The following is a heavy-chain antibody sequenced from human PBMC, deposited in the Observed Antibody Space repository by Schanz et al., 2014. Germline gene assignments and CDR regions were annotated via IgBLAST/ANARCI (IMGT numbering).Heavy chain of an antibody. CDR1: GFTFSSYD. CDR2: LWHDGSKK. CDR3: AGDFQGYGAHLDY. Sequence: QVQLVESGGGVVQPGRSLRLSCVASGFTFSSYDLFWVRQAPGKGLEWVAILWHDGSKKYYADSVKGRFTVSRDKSKNTLYRQLNSRRAEDTAVYCCAGDFQGYGAHLDYWGQGSLVTVSS. J-gene: IGHJ4*02. D-gene: IGHD5-12*01. V-gene: IGHV3-33*01.